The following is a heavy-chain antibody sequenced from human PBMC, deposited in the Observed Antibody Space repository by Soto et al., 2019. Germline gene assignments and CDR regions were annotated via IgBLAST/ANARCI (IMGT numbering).Heavy chain of an antibody. V-gene: IGHV4-39*01. CDR3: ARLAPPTMAGRVDY. Sequence: SETLSLTCTVSGGSISSSSYYWGWIRQPPGKGLEWIGSIYYSGSTYYNPSLKSRVTISVDTSKNQFSLKLSSVTAADTAVYYCARLAPPTMAGRVDYWGQGTLVTVSS. CDR1: GGSISSSSYY. CDR2: IYYSGST. D-gene: IGHD6-19*01. J-gene: IGHJ4*02.